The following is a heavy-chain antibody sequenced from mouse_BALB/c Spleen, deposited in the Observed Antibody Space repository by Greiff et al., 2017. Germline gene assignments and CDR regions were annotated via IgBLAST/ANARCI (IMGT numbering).Heavy chain of an antibody. J-gene: IGHJ4*01. D-gene: IGHD2-1*01. Sequence: QVQLQQSGAELMKPGASVKISCKATGYTFSSYWIEWVKQRPGHGLEWIGEILPGSGSTNYNEKFKGKATFTADTSSNTAYMQLSSLTSEDSAVYYCAREGNFYYYAMDYWGQGTSVTVSS. V-gene: IGHV1-9*01. CDR1: GYTFSSYW. CDR2: ILPGSGST. CDR3: AREGNFYYYAMDY.